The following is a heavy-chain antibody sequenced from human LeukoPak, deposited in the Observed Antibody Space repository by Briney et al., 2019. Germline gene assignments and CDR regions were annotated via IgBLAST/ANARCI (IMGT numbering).Heavy chain of an antibody. CDR3: ARDLRSSGWRFTFDY. Sequence: GGSLRLSCAASGFTFDDYGMSWVRQAPGKGLEWVSGINWNGGSTGYADSVKGRFTISRDNAKNSLYLQMNSLRAEDTAVYYCARDLRSSGWRFTFDYWGQGTLVTVSS. CDR2: INWNGGST. V-gene: IGHV3-20*04. J-gene: IGHJ4*02. CDR1: GFTFDDYG. D-gene: IGHD6-19*01.